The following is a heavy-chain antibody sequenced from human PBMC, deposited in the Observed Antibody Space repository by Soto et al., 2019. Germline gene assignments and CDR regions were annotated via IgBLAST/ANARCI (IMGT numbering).Heavy chain of an antibody. Sequence: QVQLQESGPGLVKSSETLSLTCTVSGASSSSYYWSWIRQPPGKGLEWIGYMNDFGRTIYNPCLTSRVTISLDTSKNQFSLKLTSVIAADTAVYYCARSFCRDAVRCNWFDPWGQGTLVTVSS. CDR2: MNDFGRT. V-gene: IGHV4-59*01. D-gene: IGHD2-8*01. J-gene: IGHJ5*02. CDR1: GASSSSYY. CDR3: ARSFCRDAVRCNWFDP.